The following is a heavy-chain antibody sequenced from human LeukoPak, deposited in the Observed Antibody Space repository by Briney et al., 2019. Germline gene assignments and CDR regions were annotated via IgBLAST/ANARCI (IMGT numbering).Heavy chain of an antibody. CDR1: GFTFSDYY. CDR2: INQHGSEK. J-gene: IGHJ4*02. CDR3: ARGSRPVYDFWAGWTVDY. V-gene: IGHV3-7*04. Sequence: PGGSLRLSCAASGFTFSDYYMSWIRQAPGKGLEWVAKINQHGSEKNYADSVKGRFTISRDNAKNSVYLQMNTLRAEDTGVYYCARGSRPVYDFWAGWTVDYWGRXXLVXVSS. D-gene: IGHD3-3*01.